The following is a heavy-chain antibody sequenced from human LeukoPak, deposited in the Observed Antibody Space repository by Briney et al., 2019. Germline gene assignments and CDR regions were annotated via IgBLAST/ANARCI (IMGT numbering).Heavy chain of an antibody. Sequence: PGGSLRLSCAASGFTFSSSAMSWVRQAPGKGLEWVSAFSGSGGGTYYAASVKGRFTISRDNSKNTLYLQMNTLRAEDTAVYYCARSGYNRFDYWGQGTLVTVSS. V-gene: IGHV3-23*01. CDR3: ARSGYNRFDY. CDR1: GFTFSSSA. CDR2: FSGSGGGT. J-gene: IGHJ4*02. D-gene: IGHD5-24*01.